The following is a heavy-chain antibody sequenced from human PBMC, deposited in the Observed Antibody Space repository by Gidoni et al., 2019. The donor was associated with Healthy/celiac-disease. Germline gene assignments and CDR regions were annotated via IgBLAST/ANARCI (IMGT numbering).Heavy chain of an antibody. D-gene: IGHD3-16*01. CDR1: GGSISSSSYY. V-gene: IGHV4-39*01. CDR3: ARRTFDGGYPYYYGMDV. CDR2: SYYSGST. Sequence: QLQLQESGPGLVKPSETLSLTCTVSGGSISSSSYYWGWIRQPPGKGLEWIGVSYYSGSTYYNPSLKSRVTISVDTSKNQFSLKLSSVTAADTAVYYCARRTFDGGYPYYYGMDVWGQGTTVTVSS. J-gene: IGHJ6*02.